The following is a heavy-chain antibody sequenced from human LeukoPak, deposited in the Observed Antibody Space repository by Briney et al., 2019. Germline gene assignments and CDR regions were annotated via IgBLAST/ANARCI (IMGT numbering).Heavy chain of an antibody. D-gene: IGHD6-13*01. J-gene: IGHJ4*02. CDR3: SRIETAGPFDY. V-gene: IGHV4-38-2*01. CDR1: GFSIGTGYY. Sequence: SETLSLTCDVSGFSIGTGYYWGWIRQPPGKGLEWIGSIYHSGTTYYSPSLKSRVTISVDTSKSQFSLKLSSVTAADTAMYYCSRIETAGPFDYWGQGTLVTVSS. CDR2: IYHSGTT.